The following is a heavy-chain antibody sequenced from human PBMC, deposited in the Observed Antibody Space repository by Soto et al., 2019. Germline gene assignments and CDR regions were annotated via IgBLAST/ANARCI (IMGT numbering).Heavy chain of an antibody. J-gene: IGHJ4*01. V-gene: IGHV5-51*01. D-gene: IGHD3-9*01. CDR3: ARQSDYNILTGYYYYFDY. Sequence: GESLKISCKASGYSFSSYWIAWVRQMPGKGLEWMGIIYPGDSDARYSPSFEGQVTISVDESINTAYLQWSYLKASDTAMYYCARQSDYNILTGYYYYFDYCGHGSLVTVSS. CDR2: IYPGDSDA. CDR1: GYSFSSYW.